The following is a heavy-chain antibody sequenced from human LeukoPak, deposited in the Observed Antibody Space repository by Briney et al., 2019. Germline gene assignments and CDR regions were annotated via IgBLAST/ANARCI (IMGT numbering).Heavy chain of an antibody. Sequence: SGGSLRLSCAASGFTFSSYSMNWVRQAPGKGLEWVSSISSSSSNIYYADSVKGRFTISRDNAKNSLYLQMNSLRVEDTAVYYCARDHLVRGVISYWGQGTLVTVSS. CDR1: GFTFSSYS. CDR2: ISSSSSNI. CDR3: ARDHLVRGVISY. D-gene: IGHD3-10*01. V-gene: IGHV3-21*01. J-gene: IGHJ4*02.